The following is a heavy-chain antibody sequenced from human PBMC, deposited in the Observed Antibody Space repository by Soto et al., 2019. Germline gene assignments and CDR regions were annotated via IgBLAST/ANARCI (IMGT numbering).Heavy chain of an antibody. V-gene: IGHV1-18*01. CDR1: GYTFTSYG. J-gene: IGHJ5*02. CDR3: ARVHSSGWFPRGWFDP. Sequence: SGPTLVNPPGLSEGPCKASGYTFTSYGISWVRQTPGQGLEWMGWISAYNGNTNYAQKLQGRVTMTTDTSTSTAYMELRSLRSDDTAVYYCARVHSSGWFPRGWFDPWGQGTLVTVSS. D-gene: IGHD6-19*01. CDR2: ISAYNGNT.